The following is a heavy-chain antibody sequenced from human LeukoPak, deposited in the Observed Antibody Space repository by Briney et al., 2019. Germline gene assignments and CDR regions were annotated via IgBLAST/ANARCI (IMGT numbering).Heavy chain of an antibody. CDR1: GGSFSGYY. CDR3: ARVCRSSSFGYYYYMDV. J-gene: IGHJ6*03. CDR2: INHSGST. Sequence: SETLSLTCAVYGGSFSGYYWSWIRQPPGKGLEWIGEINHSGSTNYNPSLKSRVTISVDTSKNQFSLKLSSVTAADTAVYYCARVCRSSSFGYYYYMDVWGKGTTVTVSS. D-gene: IGHD6-6*01. V-gene: IGHV4-34*01.